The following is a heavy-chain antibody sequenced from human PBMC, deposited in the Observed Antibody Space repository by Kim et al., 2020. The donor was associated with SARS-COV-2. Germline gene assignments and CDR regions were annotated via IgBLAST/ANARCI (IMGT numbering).Heavy chain of an antibody. V-gene: IGHV4-59*01. D-gene: IGHD3-10*01. Sequence: YNPSLKSRVTIALDTSKNQFSLNLTSVTAADTAVYYCARASIMSGSGFDPWGQGTLVTVSS. J-gene: IGHJ5*02. CDR3: ARASIMSGSGFDP.